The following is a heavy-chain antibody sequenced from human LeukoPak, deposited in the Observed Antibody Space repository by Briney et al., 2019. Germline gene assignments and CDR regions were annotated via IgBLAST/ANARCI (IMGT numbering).Heavy chain of an antibody. D-gene: IGHD2-15*01. V-gene: IGHV3-7*01. CDR2: IKQDGSEK. Sequence: GGSLRLSCVASGFTFNNYWMGWVRQAPGKGLEWVANIKQDGSEKLYVDSVKGRFTISRDNAKNSVYLQMNSLRAEDTAVYYCARGIWVTFRGQGALVTVSS. J-gene: IGHJ4*02. CDR3: ARGIWVTF. CDR1: GFTFNNYW.